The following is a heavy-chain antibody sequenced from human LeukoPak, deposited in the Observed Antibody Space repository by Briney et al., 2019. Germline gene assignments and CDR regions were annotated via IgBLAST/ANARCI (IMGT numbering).Heavy chain of an antibody. V-gene: IGHV4-34*08. CDR1: GGTFRNYY. CDR2: INHSGST. Sequence: SETLSLTCAAYGGTFRNYYWSWIRQPPGKGLEWIGEINHSGSTDYNPSLKSRVTISVDTSNNQFSLILSSVTAADTAVYYCAIESCGYSCSDYWGQGTLVTVSS. D-gene: IGHD1-26*01. CDR3: AIESCGYSCSDY. J-gene: IGHJ4*02.